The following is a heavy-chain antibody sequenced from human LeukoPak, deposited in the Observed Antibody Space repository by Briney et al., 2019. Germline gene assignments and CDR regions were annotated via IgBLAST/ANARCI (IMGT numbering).Heavy chain of an antibody. D-gene: IGHD3-10*01. J-gene: IGHJ4*02. CDR3: ARENYYRSGSPFDY. Sequence: SETLSLTCSVSGYSISSGYYWTWIRQAPGKGLEWIGYNSDMGNSNYSPSLKSRVTISVDTSKNQFSLKVTSVTAADTAVYYCARENYYRSGSPFDYWGQGILVTVSS. CDR2: NSDMGNS. CDR1: GYSISSGYY. V-gene: IGHV4-61*01.